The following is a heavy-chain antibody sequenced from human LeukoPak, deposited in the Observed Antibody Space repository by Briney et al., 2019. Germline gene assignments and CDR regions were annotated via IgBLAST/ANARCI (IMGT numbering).Heavy chain of an antibody. V-gene: IGHV4-59*12. CDR3: ARGPLTMTRGFDP. CDR1: GDSISGFY. J-gene: IGHJ5*02. D-gene: IGHD3-9*01. CDR2: IYSSGST. Sequence: SETLSLTCTVSGDSISGFYWSWIRQPPGEGLEWIGDIYSSGSTNYNPSLKSRVTMSVDTSKNQFSLKLNSVTAADTAVYYCARGPLTMTRGFDPWGQGTLVTVSS.